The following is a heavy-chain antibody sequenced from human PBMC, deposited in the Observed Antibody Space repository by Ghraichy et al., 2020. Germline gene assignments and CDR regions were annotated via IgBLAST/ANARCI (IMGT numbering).Heavy chain of an antibody. CDR1: GYTFTGYY. V-gene: IGHV1-2*02. D-gene: IGHD5-24*01. CDR2: INPNSGGT. J-gene: IGHJ2*01. CDR3: ARDRRDGYNRDEDWYFDL. Sequence: ASVKVSCKASGYTFTGYYMHWVRQAPGQGLEWMGWINPNSGGTNYAQKFQGRVTMTRDTSISTAYMELSRLRSDDTAVYYCARDRRDGYNRDEDWYFDLWGRGTLVTVSS.